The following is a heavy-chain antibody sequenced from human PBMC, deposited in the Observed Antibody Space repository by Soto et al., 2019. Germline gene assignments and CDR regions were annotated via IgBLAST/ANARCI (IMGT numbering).Heavy chain of an antibody. CDR3: ASLWGWSVDY. D-gene: IGHD3-16*01. Sequence: QVQLQESGPGLVKPSETLSLTCTVSGGSTSSYSWSWIRQPPGKGLEWIGYIYYSGSTHYNPALTSRVTISVDTSKNQFSLKLSSVTAADTAVYYCASLWGWSVDYWGQGTLVTVSS. J-gene: IGHJ4*02. CDR1: GGSTSSYS. CDR2: IYYSGST. V-gene: IGHV4-59*08.